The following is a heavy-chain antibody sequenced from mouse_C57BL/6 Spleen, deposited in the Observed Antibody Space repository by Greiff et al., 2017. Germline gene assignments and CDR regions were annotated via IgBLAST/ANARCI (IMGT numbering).Heavy chain of an antibody. CDR1: GYSFTDYN. Sequence: VQLQQSGPELVKPGASVKISCKASGYSFTDYNMNWVKQTNGKRLEWIGVINSNYGTTTYNQKFKGKATLTVDKSSSTIYMQLNSLTSEDSAVCSCERSDDYDSAMDYWGQGTTVTVSS. CDR2: INSNYGTT. D-gene: IGHD2-4*01. J-gene: IGHJ4*01. V-gene: IGHV1-39*01. CDR3: ERSDDYDSAMDY.